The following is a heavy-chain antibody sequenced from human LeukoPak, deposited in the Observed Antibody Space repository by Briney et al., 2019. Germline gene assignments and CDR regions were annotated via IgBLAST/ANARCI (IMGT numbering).Heavy chain of an antibody. CDR2: IYYSGST. Sequence: SETLSLTCTVSGGSISDYFWSWLRQPPGKGLEWIGYIYYSGSTNYNPSLKSRITMSVDMSKNQFSLKLRSVTAADTAVYYCAKESFCNTGNCYGKWFHPWGQGTLVTVSS. D-gene: IGHD2-15*01. CDR1: GGSISDYF. CDR3: AKESFCNTGNCYGKWFHP. J-gene: IGHJ5*02. V-gene: IGHV4-59*01.